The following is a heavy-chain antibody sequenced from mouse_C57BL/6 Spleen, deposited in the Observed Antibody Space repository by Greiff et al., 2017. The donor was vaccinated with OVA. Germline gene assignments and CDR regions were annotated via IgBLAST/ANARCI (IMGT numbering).Heavy chain of an antibody. V-gene: IGHV2-3*01. D-gene: IGHD2-4*01. Sequence: VQLQQSGPGLVAPSQSLSITCTVSGFSLTSYGVSWVRQPPGKGLEWLGVIWGDGSTNYHSALISRLSISKDNSKSQVFLKLNSLQTDNTATYYCAKEGEDYDYDYYYAMDYWGQGTSVTVSS. CDR1: GFSLTSYG. CDR2: IWGDGST. J-gene: IGHJ4*01. CDR3: AKEGEDYDYDYYYAMDY.